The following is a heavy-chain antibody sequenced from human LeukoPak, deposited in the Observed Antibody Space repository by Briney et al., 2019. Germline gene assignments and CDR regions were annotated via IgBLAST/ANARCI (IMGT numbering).Heavy chain of an antibody. D-gene: IGHD3-3*01. J-gene: IGHJ4*02. CDR3: ARDRGRGYLSDY. CDR2: INPNSGGT. CDR1: GYTFTGYY. Sequence: ASVKVSCKASGYTFTGYYMHWVRQAPGQGLEWMGWINPNSGGTNYAQKFQGRVTMTRDTSISTAYMELSRLRSDDTAVYYCARDRGRGYLSDYWGQGTLVTVSS. V-gene: IGHV1-2*02.